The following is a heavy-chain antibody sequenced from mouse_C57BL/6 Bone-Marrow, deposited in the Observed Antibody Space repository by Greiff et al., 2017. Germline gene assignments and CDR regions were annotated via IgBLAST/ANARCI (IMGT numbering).Heavy chain of an antibody. CDR2: IWSGGST. CDR3: ARNGITTDLDY. Sequence: VQVVESGPGLVQPSQCLSISCTVSGFSLTSYGVHWVRQSPGKGLEWLGVIWSGGSTDYNAAFISRLSISKDNSKSQVFFKMNSLQADDTAIYYCARNGITTDLDYWGQGTTLTVSS. CDR1: GFSLTSYG. D-gene: IGHD1-1*01. J-gene: IGHJ2*01. V-gene: IGHV2-2*01.